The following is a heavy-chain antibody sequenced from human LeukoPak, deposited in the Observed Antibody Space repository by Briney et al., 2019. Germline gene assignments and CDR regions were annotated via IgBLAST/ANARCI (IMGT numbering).Heavy chain of an antibody. D-gene: IGHD6-6*01. Sequence: PGGPLRLSCAASGFTFSSYWMSWVRQAPGKGLEWVANIKQDGSERYYVDSVKGRFTISRDNAKNSLYLQMNSLRAEDTAVYYCVEYSSSYYWGQGTLVTVSS. CDR2: IKQDGSER. V-gene: IGHV3-7*01. J-gene: IGHJ4*02. CDR1: GFTFSSYW. CDR3: VEYSSSYY.